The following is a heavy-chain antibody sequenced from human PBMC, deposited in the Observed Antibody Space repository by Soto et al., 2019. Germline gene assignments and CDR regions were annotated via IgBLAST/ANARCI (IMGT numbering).Heavy chain of an antibody. Sequence: ASVKVSCKASGYTFTSYYMHWVRQAPGQGLEWMGIINPSGGSTSYAQKFQGRVTMTRDTSTSTVYMELSSLRSEDTAVYYCARDLLAREDDYDFLTPPDAFDIWGQGTMVTVSS. V-gene: IGHV1-46*01. J-gene: IGHJ3*02. CDR1: GYTFTSYY. D-gene: IGHD3-9*01. CDR3: ARDLLAREDDYDFLTPPDAFDI. CDR2: INPSGGST.